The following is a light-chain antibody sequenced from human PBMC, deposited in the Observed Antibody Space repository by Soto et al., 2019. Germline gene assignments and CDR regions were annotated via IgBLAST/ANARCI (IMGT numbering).Light chain of an antibody. CDR3: QHYGSSPYT. CDR1: QSVSSSY. V-gene: IGKV3-20*01. Sequence: EIVLTQSPGTLSLYPGERATLSCRASQSVSSSYLAWYQQKPGQAPTLLIYGASSRGTGIPDRFSGSGSGTDFTLTISRLEPEDFAVYYCQHYGSSPYTFGQGTKLEI. J-gene: IGKJ2*01. CDR2: GAS.